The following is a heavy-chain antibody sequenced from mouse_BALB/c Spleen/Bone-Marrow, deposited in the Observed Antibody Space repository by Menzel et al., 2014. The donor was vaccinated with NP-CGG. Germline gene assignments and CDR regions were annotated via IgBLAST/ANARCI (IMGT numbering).Heavy chain of an antibody. Sequence: DVMLVESGGDLVTPGGSLKLSCAASGFTFSSYGMSWVRQTPDKRLEWVATISSGGSYTYYPDSLKGRFTISRDNAKNTLYLQMSSLKSEDTAMYYCARDFITTDAMDYWGQGTSVTVSS. V-gene: IGHV5-6*02. CDR2: ISSGGSYT. CDR1: GFTFSSYG. CDR3: ARDFITTDAMDY. J-gene: IGHJ4*01. D-gene: IGHD1-1*01.